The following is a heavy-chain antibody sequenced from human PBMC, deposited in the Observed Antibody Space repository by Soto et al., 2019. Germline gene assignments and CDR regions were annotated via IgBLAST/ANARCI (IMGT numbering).Heavy chain of an antibody. V-gene: IGHV1-2*02. CDR3: ARDRGQLRYYFDY. D-gene: IGHD6-6*01. CDR2: INPNSGGT. Sequence: ASVKVSCKASGYTFTGYYMHWVRQAPGQGLEWMGWINPNSGGTNYAQKFQGRVTMTRDTSISTAYMELSRLRSDDTAVYYCARDRGQLRYYFDYWGQGTLVTVPQ. J-gene: IGHJ4*02. CDR1: GYTFTGYY.